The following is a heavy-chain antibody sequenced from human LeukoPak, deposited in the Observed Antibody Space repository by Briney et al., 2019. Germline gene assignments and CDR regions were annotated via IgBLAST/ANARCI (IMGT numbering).Heavy chain of an antibody. CDR3: ARSSAREYCSSSSCYLIGAFDI. V-gene: IGHV3-7*01. D-gene: IGHD2-2*01. J-gene: IGHJ3*02. Sequence: ETLSLTCTVSGGSIRNYYWSWIRQPPGKGLEWVANINQDGSEKYYVDSVKGRFTFSRDNAKNSLYLQMNRMRAEDTAVFYCARSSAREYCSSSSCYLIGAFDIWGQGTMVTVSS. CDR1: GGSIRNYY. CDR2: INQDGSEK.